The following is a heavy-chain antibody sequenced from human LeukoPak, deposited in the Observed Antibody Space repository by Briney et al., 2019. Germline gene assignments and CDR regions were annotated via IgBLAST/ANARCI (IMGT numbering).Heavy chain of an antibody. J-gene: IGHJ6*03. CDR3: ARVQYYEFSNGYRGIYMDV. CDR2: VGSTSSHR. V-gene: IGHV3-21*01. CDR1: GFTFSWSP. Sequence: GFTFSWSPTSCVYQPTPNVGADVSCVGSTSSHRLYGGSLKGRFTVYRDNAKNTMFLQMNSLRAEDTAVYYCARVQYYEFSNGYRGIYMDVWGKGTTVTVSS. D-gene: IGHD3-3*01.